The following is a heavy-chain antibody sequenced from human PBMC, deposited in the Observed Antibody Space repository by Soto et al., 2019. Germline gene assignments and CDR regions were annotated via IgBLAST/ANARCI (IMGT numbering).Heavy chain of an antibody. CDR2: IYSGGST. D-gene: IGHD2-15*01. Sequence: EVQLVESGGGLIQPGGSLRLSCAASGFTVRSNYMSWVRQAPGKGLEWVSIIYSGGSTYYADSVKGRFTISRDNSKNTRYLQMNSLRAEDTAVYYCARDKHCSGGSCWKGTDYGGQGTLVTVSS. CDR3: ARDKHCSGGSCWKGTDY. J-gene: IGHJ4*02. V-gene: IGHV3-53*01. CDR1: GFTVRSNY.